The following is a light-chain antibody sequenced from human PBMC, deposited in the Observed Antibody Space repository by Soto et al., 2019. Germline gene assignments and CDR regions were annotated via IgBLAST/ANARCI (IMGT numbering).Light chain of an antibody. Sequence: DIQMTQSPSFVSASVGDRVTITCRASQAVSTWLAWYQQKPGDAPKLLIYAASTLQSGVPSRFSGSGSGTDFTLTIRSLQPEDFATYHCQQANSFPRTFGGGPKV. CDR2: AAS. CDR1: QAVSTW. J-gene: IGKJ4*01. V-gene: IGKV1-12*01. CDR3: QQANSFPRT.